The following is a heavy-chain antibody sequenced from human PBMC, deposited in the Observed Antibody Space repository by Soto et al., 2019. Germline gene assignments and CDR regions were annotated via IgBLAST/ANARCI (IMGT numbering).Heavy chain of an antibody. CDR2: IIPIFGTA. CDR3: ARENRYSYGLERSNWFDP. CDR1: GGTFSSYA. V-gene: IGHV1-69*01. D-gene: IGHD5-18*01. J-gene: IGHJ5*02. Sequence: QVQLVQSGAEVKKPGSSVKVSCKASGGTFSSYAISWVRQAPGQGLEWMGGIIPIFGTANYAQKFQGRVTITADESTSTAYMELSSLRSEDTAVYYCARENRYSYGLERSNWFDPWGQVSLVTVAS.